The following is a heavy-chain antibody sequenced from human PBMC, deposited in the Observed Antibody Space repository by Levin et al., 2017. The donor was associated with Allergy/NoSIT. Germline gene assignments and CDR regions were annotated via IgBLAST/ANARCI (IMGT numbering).Heavy chain of an antibody. D-gene: IGHD1-26*01. CDR1: GFTFSTNA. V-gene: IGHV3-23*01. J-gene: IGHJ4*02. Sequence: PGGSLRLSCAASGFTFSTNAMSWVRQAPGKGLEWVSAISGSVGSTYYADSVKGRFTIYRDNSKNMLYLQMNSLRAEDTAVYYCAKDIGGGSAFDYWGQGTLVTVSS. CDR2: ISGSVGST. CDR3: AKDIGGGSAFDY.